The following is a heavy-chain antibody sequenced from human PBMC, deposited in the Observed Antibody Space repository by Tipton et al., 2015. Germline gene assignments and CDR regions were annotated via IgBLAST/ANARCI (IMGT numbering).Heavy chain of an antibody. CDR2: IYYSGSA. J-gene: IGHJ3*01. Sequence: LSLTCTVSAGSISSGIYYWGWIRQPPGKGLEWIGSIYYSGSAYYNPSLMGRVTIFIDTSKNQFSLNLRFVTAADTAVYYCARPQNTYHSFHFWGQGTMVTVSS. D-gene: IGHD1/OR15-1a*01. CDR3: ARPQNTYHSFHF. V-gene: IGHV4-39*01. CDR1: AGSISSGIYY.